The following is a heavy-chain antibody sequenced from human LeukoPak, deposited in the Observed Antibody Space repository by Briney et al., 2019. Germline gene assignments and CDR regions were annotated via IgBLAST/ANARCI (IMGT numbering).Heavy chain of an antibody. V-gene: IGHV4-59*08. J-gene: IGHJ5*02. D-gene: IGHD3-10*01. CDR2: IYYSGGT. CDR1: GGSISSYY. CDR3: ARHLGYYYGSGSYYYGYNWFDP. Sequence: PSETLSLTCTVSGGSISSYYWSWIRQPPGKGLEWIGYIYYSGGTNYNPSLKSRVTISVDTSKNQFSLKLSSVTAADTAVYYCARHLGYYYGSGSYYYGYNWFDPWGQGTLVTVSS.